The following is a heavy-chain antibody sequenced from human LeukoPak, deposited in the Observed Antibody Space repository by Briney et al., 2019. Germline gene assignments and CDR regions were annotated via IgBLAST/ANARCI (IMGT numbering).Heavy chain of an antibody. J-gene: IGHJ2*01. CDR2: ISYSGSTT. D-gene: IGHD6-19*01. Sequence: GGSLRLSCAASGFTFTNFEMNWVRQAPGKGLEWVSYISYSGSTTSYADSVKGRFTISRDNAKNSLYLQMNSLRDEDTAVYYCARDAGYSSAWSHWYFDLWGRGTLVTVSS. V-gene: IGHV3-48*03. CDR1: GFTFTNFE. CDR3: ARDAGYSSAWSHWYFDL.